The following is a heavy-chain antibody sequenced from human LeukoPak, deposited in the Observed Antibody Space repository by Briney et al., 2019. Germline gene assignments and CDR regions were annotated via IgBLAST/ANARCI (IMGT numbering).Heavy chain of an antibody. CDR1: GGSFSGYY. J-gene: IGHJ3*02. Sequence: PSETLSLTCAVYGGSFSGYYWGWIRQPPGKGLEWIGEINHSGSTNYNPSLKSRVTISVDTSKNQFSLKLSSVTAADTAVYYCARAANLYCSGGSCYSSDAFDIWGQGTMVTVSS. D-gene: IGHD2-15*01. CDR2: INHSGST. CDR3: ARAANLYCSGGSCYSSDAFDI. V-gene: IGHV4-34*01.